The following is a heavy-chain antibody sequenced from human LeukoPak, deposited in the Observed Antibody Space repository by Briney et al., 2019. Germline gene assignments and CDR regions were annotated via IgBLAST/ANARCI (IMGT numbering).Heavy chain of an antibody. J-gene: IGHJ3*02. CDR3: ARDRYCGSDGFDI. CDR1: GFSFSEHG. V-gene: IGHV3-33*01. Sequence: GGSLRLSCAASGFSFSEHGMHWVRQAPGKGPEWVTVTWYDGSNNHYADSVKGRFTISRDNSKNTVFLEMNSLRAEDTAVYHCARDRYCGSDGFDIWGPGTMVIVSS. D-gene: IGHD3-10*01. CDR2: TWYDGSNN.